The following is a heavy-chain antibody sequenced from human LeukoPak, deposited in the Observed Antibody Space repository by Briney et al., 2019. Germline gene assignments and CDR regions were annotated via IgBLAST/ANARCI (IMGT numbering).Heavy chain of an antibody. V-gene: IGHV4-61*05. J-gene: IGHJ4*02. CDR3: ARVLRAASWRSYDY. Sequence: SETLSLTCTVSGGSIRSSYYYWGWIRQPPGKGLEYIGYIYYNGDTSYNPSLKNRVIISIDTSSNQFSLRLNSMTAADTAMYYCARVLRAASWRSYDYWGQGSLVTVSS. D-gene: IGHD5-18*01. CDR2: IYYNGDT. CDR1: GGSIRSSYYY.